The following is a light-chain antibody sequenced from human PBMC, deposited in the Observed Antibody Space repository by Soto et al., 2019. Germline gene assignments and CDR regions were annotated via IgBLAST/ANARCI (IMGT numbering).Light chain of an antibody. CDR1: QSISNH. Sequence: DIQMTQSPSSLSASVEDRVIITCRASQSISNHLNWYQQKPGKAPKLLIFAASSLQSGVPSRFSGSRSGPDFTLTIRSLQPEDFETYYCQQSYSSPPSFGHGTKV. V-gene: IGKV1-39*01. CDR2: AAS. CDR3: QQSYSSPPS. J-gene: IGKJ1*01.